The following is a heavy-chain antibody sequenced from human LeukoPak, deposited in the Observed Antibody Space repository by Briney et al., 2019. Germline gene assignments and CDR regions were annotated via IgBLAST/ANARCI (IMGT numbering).Heavy chain of an antibody. CDR1: GYTFTGYY. Sequence: ASVKVSCKASGYTFTGYYMHWVRQAPGQGLEWMGWINPNSGGTNYAQKFQGRVTMTRDTSISTAYMELSRLRSDDTAVYYCARTIAAAGFFDYWGQGTLVTVSS. D-gene: IGHD6-13*01. CDR2: INPNSGGT. V-gene: IGHV1-2*02. J-gene: IGHJ4*02. CDR3: ARTIAAAGFFDY.